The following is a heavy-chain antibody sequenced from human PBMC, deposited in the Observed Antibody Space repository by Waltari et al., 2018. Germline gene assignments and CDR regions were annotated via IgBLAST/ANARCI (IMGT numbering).Heavy chain of an antibody. V-gene: IGHV3-7*03. CDR3: VRSVDRSIDY. J-gene: IGHJ4*02. Sequence: EVHLVESGGALVQPGGSLRLSCAASGFTFGNNWMSWVRRPPGKGLEWVATMNQDGSVRSYVDSVRGRFTISRDNSNASLFLQMDSLRIEDTAAYYCVRSVDRSIDYWGQGTLVTVSS. CDR2: MNQDGSVR. D-gene: IGHD3-16*02. CDR1: GFTFGNNW.